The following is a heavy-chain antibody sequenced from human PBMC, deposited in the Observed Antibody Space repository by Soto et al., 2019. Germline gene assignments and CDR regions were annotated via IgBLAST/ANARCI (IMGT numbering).Heavy chain of an antibody. J-gene: IGHJ6*02. CDR1: GFTFSTYA. D-gene: IGHD1-1*01. CDR3: ARVNIAWNDVGATDV. Sequence: QVQLVESGGGVVQPGRSLRLSCAASGFTFSTYAMHWVRQAPGKGLEWVAVILYDGSKKDYADSVKGRFTISRDNSKNTLYLQMNSLRAEDTAVYYCARVNIAWNDVGATDVWGQGTTVTVSS. CDR2: ILYDGSKK. V-gene: IGHV3-30-3*01.